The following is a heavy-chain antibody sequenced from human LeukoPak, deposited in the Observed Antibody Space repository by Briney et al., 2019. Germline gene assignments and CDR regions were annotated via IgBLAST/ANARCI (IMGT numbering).Heavy chain of an antibody. Sequence: SVKVSCKTSADIFSSYAINWVRQAPGQGLEWMGRIIPLTGVVNYGQKLQTRVTISADKSTSTAYMEVSSLRLEDTAVYFCARERRCSAGSCYAADLDSWGQGTLVTVSS. J-gene: IGHJ4*02. CDR3: ARERRCSAGSCYAADLDS. CDR2: IIPLTGVV. CDR1: ADIFSSYA. V-gene: IGHV1-69*04. D-gene: IGHD2-15*01.